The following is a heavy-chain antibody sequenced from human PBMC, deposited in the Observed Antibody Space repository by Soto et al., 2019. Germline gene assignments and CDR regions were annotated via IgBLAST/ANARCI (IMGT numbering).Heavy chain of an antibody. D-gene: IGHD3-9*01. Sequence: GGSLRLSCAASGFTFSSYAMHWVRQAPGKGLEYVSAISSNGGSTYYANSVKGRFTISRDNSKNTLYLQMGSLRAEDMAVYYCARDDILDVWGKGTTVTVSS. CDR2: ISSNGGST. V-gene: IGHV3-64*01. CDR1: GFTFSSYA. J-gene: IGHJ6*04. CDR3: ARDDILDV.